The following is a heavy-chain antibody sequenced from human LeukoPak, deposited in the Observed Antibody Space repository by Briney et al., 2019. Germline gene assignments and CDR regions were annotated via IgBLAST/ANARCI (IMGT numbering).Heavy chain of an antibody. CDR1: GFTFSSYG. J-gene: IGHJ4*02. CDR2: ITGSGGTT. CDR3: AKIQGYFDY. Sequence: PGGSLRLSCAASGFTFSSYGMSWVRQAPGKGPQWVSAITGSGGTTYYEDSVKGRFTISRDNSKNTLYLQMNSLRAEDTAVYYCAKIQGYFDYWGQGNLVTVSS. V-gene: IGHV3-23*01.